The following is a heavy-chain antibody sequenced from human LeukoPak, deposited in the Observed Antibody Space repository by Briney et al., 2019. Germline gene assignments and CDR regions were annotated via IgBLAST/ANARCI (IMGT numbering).Heavy chain of an antibody. CDR1: GFTVSSNS. D-gene: IGHD3-10*01. J-gene: IGHJ6*04. CDR3: VRGKANYGSGSDV. Sequence: GGSLRLSCTVSGFTVSSNSMSWVRQAPGKGLEWVSFIYSDNTHYSDSVKGRFTISRDNARNSLYLQMNSLRAEDTAVYYCVRGKANYGSGSDVWGKGTTVTVSS. V-gene: IGHV3-53*01. CDR2: IYSDNT.